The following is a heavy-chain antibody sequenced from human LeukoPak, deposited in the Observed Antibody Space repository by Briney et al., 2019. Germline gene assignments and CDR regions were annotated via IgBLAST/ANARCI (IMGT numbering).Heavy chain of an antibody. J-gene: IGHJ4*02. CDR1: GYSFTSYW. CDR3: ARSSAVAGIGPHC. D-gene: IGHD6-19*01. Sequence: HGESLKISCKGSGYSFTSYWIGWVRQMPGKGLEWMGIIYPGDSDTRYSPSFQGQVTISADKSISTAYLQWSSLKASDTAMYYCARSSAVAGIGPHCWGQGTLVTVSS. CDR2: IYPGDSDT. V-gene: IGHV5-51*01.